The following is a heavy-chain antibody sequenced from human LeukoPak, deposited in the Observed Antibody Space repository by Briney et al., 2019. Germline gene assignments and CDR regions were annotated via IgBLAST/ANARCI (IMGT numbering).Heavy chain of an antibody. D-gene: IGHD1-26*01. Sequence: GGSLRLSCAASGFTFSSYSMNWVRQAPGKGLEWVSPISSSSSYIYYADSVKGRFTISRDNAKNSLYLQMNSLRAEDTAVYYCASDLGGSYVYWGQGTLVTVSS. CDR1: GFTFSSYS. CDR3: ASDLGGSYVY. CDR2: ISSSSSYI. V-gene: IGHV3-21*01. J-gene: IGHJ4*02.